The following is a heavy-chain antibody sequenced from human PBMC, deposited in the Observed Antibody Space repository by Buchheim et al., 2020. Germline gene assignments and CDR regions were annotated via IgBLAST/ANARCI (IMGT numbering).Heavy chain of an antibody. CDR1: GFTLSSYS. V-gene: IGHV3-48*04. Sequence: EVQLVESGGGLVQPGGSLRLSCAASGFTLSSYSVNWVRQAPGKGLEWVSSISSSGSTIYYADSVKGRFTISRDNAKNSLYLQMNSLRAEDTAVYYCARDRIYYDSLYGMDVWGQGTT. J-gene: IGHJ6*02. CDR2: ISSSGSTI. D-gene: IGHD3-3*01. CDR3: ARDRIYYDSLYGMDV.